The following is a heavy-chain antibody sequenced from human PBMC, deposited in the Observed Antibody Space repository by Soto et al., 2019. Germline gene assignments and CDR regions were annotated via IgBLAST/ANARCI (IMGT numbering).Heavy chain of an antibody. V-gene: IGHV3-7*04. CDR2: IKQDGSEK. Sequence: GGSLRLSCAASGFTFSSYWMSWVRQAPGKGLEWVANIKQDGSEKYYVDSVKGRFTISRDNAKNSLYLQMNSLRAEDTAVYYCARGPNYSSSSLYWFDPWGQGTLVTVSS. CDR1: GFTFSSYW. CDR3: ARGPNYSSSSLYWFDP. D-gene: IGHD6-6*01. J-gene: IGHJ5*02.